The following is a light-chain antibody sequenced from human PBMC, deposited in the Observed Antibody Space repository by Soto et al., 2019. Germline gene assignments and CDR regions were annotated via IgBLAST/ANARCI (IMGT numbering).Light chain of an antibody. CDR1: QSVSSN. CDR3: QQYNNWPGKT. V-gene: IGKV3-15*01. Sequence: EIVMTQSPATLSLSPGERATLSCRASQSVSSNLAWYQQKPGQAPRLLIYGASTRATGIPARFSGSGSGTEFTLTISSLQSEDFAVYYCQQYNNWPGKTFGQGTKVEIK. CDR2: GAS. J-gene: IGKJ1*01.